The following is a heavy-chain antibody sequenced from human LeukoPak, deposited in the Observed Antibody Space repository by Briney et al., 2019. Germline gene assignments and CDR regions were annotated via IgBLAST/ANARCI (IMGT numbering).Heavy chain of an antibody. D-gene: IGHD3-10*01. Sequence: GGSLRLSCAASGFTFSDYGMNWVRQAPGKGLEWVSSISSRSGYIYYADSVKGRFTISRDNAKNSLYLQMNSLRAEDTAVYYCARDFGRYYFDYWGQGTLVTVSS. CDR1: GFTFSDYG. CDR2: ISSRSGYI. CDR3: ARDFGRYYFDY. J-gene: IGHJ4*02. V-gene: IGHV3-21*01.